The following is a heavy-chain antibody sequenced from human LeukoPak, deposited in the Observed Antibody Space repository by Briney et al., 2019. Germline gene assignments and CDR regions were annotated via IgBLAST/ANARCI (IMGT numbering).Heavy chain of an antibody. J-gene: IGHJ4*02. CDR1: VYSISSGYY. D-gene: IGHD5-12*01. CDR2: IYHSGGT. V-gene: IGHV4-38-2*02. CDR3: ARAGVATWQY. Sequence: SETLSLTCTVSVYSISSGYYWGWIRQPPGKGLEWIGSIYHSGGTYYNPSLKSRVTISVDTSKNQFSLKLSTVTAADTAVYYCARAGVATWQYWGQGTLVIVSS.